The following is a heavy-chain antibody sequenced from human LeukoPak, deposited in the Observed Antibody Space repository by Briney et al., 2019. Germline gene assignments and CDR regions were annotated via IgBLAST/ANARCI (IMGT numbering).Heavy chain of an antibody. CDR3: ARGVSSSWPLFDY. CDR1: GYTFTSYG. D-gene: IGHD6-13*01. CDR2: IIPIFGTA. J-gene: IGHJ4*02. V-gene: IGHV1-69*05. Sequence: SVKVSCKASGYTFTSYGISWVRQAPGQGLEWMGGIIPIFGTANYAQKFQGRVTITTDESTSTAYMELSSLRSEDTAVYYCARGVSSSWPLFDYWGQGTLVTVSS.